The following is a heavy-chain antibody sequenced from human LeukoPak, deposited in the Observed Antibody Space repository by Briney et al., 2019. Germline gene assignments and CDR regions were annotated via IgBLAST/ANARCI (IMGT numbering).Heavy chain of an antibody. CDR2: IWYDGSNK. J-gene: IGHJ4*02. CDR1: GFTFSKYG. D-gene: IGHD2-15*01. CDR3: AREYCSGDSCYRGYYDD. V-gene: IGHV3-33*01. Sequence: PGGSLRLSCAASGFTFSKYGMHWVRQAPGKGLEWVAVIWYDGSNKYYADSVKGRLTISRDNSKNTLYLQMNSLRVEDTAVYFCAREYCSGDSCYRGYYDDWGQGTLVTVSS.